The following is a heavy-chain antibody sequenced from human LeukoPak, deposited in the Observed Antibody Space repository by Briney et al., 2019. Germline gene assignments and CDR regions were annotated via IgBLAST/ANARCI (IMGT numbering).Heavy chain of an antibody. Sequence: ASVKVSCKASGYTFTGYYMHWVRQAPGQGLEWMGWINTNTGNPTYAQGFTGRFVFSLDTSVSTAYLQISSLKAEDTAVYYCARDGRYFDWLLRLSYNWFDPWGQGTLVTVSS. CDR2: INTNTGNP. CDR1: GYTFTGYY. V-gene: IGHV7-4-1*02. D-gene: IGHD3-9*01. CDR3: ARDGRYFDWLLRLSYNWFDP. J-gene: IGHJ5*02.